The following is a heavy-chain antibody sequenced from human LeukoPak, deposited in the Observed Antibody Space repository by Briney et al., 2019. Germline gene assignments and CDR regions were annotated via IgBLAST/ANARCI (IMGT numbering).Heavy chain of an antibody. CDR2: INQNGSEI. Sequence: GGSLRLSCVASGFRFIDYWMTWVRQAPGRGLEWVANINQNGSEIYYLDSVEGRFTISGDNAKNSLFLQMNSLRVEDTSVYYCVSGMIEFDYWGQGTRVTVSS. CDR3: VSGMIEFDY. J-gene: IGHJ4*02. D-gene: IGHD3-22*01. V-gene: IGHV3-7*01. CDR1: GFRFIDYW.